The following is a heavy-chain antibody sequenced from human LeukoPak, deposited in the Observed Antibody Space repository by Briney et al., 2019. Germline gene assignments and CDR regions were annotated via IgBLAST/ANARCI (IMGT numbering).Heavy chain of an antibody. CDR1: GYTFTCYY. CDR2: INPNSGGT. CDR3: GRDSSTGWYGVDY. D-gene: IGHD6-13*01. Sequence: ASVKVSCKASGYTFTCYYIHWLRQAPGQGLEWMGWINPNSGGTNSAQKFKGRVTMTRDTSINTAYMELSRLRSDDTAVYYCGRDSSTGWYGVDYWGQGTLVTVSS. V-gene: IGHV1-2*02. J-gene: IGHJ4*02.